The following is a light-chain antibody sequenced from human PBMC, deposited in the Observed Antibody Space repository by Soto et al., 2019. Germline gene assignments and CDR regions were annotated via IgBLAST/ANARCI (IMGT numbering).Light chain of an antibody. CDR3: LQYYNYPRP. J-gene: IGKJ1*01. CDR1: QDIRND. CDR2: AAS. Sequence: AIQMTQSPSSLSASVGARVTITCRASQDIRNDLGWYQQKPGRPPKLLIYAASRLQSGLPSRLSGSGSATDFTLTISSLQPEDFATYYYLQYYNYPRPFGQGTKVEIK. V-gene: IGKV1-6*01.